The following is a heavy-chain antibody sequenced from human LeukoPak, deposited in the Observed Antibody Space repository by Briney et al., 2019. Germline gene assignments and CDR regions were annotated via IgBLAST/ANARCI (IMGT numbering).Heavy chain of an antibody. CDR1: GGSFSGYY. V-gene: IGHV4-34*01. Sequence: PSETPSLTCAVYGGSFSGYYWSWIRQPPGKGLEWIGEINHSGSTNYNPSLKSRVTISVDTSKNQFSLKLSSVTAADTAVYYCARGGLGARGSSWYYYYYGMDVWGKGTTVTVSS. J-gene: IGHJ6*04. CDR3: ARGGLGARGSSWYYYYYGMDV. CDR2: INHSGST. D-gene: IGHD6-13*01.